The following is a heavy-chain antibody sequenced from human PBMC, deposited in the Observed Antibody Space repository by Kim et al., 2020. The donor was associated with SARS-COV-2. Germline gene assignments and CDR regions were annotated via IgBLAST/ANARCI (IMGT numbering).Heavy chain of an antibody. CDR2: ISYDGSNK. V-gene: IGHV3-30*03. D-gene: IGHD6-19*01. CDR3: ATDGVYSSGWYGDY. J-gene: IGHJ4*02. CDR1: GFTFSSYG. Sequence: GGSLRLSCAASGFTFSSYGMHWVRQAPGKGLEWVAVISYDGSNKYYADSVKGRFTISRDNSKNTLYLQMNSLRAEDTAVYYCATDGVYSSGWYGDYWGQG.